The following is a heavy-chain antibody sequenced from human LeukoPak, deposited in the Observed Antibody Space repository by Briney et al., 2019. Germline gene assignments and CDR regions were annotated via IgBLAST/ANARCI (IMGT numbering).Heavy chain of an antibody. D-gene: IGHD3-22*01. V-gene: IGHV3-74*01. Sequence: GGSLRLSCAASGFTLSSYWMHWVRQAPGKGLVWVSRINSDGSSTSYADSVKGRFTISRDNAKNTLYLQMNSLRAEDTAVYYCASQGTYYYDSSGFDAFDIWGQGTMVTVSS. CDR3: ASQGTYYYDSSGFDAFDI. CDR1: GFTLSSYW. J-gene: IGHJ3*02. CDR2: INSDGSST.